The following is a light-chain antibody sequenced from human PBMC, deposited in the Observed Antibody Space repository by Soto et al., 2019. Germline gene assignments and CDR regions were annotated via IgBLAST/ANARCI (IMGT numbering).Light chain of an antibody. V-gene: IGLV1-40*01. Sequence: QSALTQPASVSGSPGQRVTISCTGSRSNIGATYGVHWYQQLPGTAPKLLIYGNTNRPSGVPDRFSGSKSGTSASLAITGLQAEDEADYYSQSYHSILSGSVFGGRTKLTVL. CDR2: GNT. CDR3: QSYHSILSGSV. J-gene: IGLJ2*01. CDR1: RSNIGATYG.